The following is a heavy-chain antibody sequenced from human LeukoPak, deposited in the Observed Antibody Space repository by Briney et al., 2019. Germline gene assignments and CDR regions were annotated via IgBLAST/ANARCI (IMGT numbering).Heavy chain of an antibody. CDR3: ARDSFYCSSTSCYFDY. V-gene: IGHV4-4*07. D-gene: IGHD2-2*01. J-gene: IGHJ4*02. Sequence: SETLSLTCTVSGGSISSYYWSWIRQPAGKGLEWTGRIYTSGSTNYNPSLKSRVTMSVDTSKNQFSLKLSSVTAADTAVYYCARDSFYCSSTSCYFDYWGQGTLVTVSS. CDR1: GGSISSYY. CDR2: IYTSGST.